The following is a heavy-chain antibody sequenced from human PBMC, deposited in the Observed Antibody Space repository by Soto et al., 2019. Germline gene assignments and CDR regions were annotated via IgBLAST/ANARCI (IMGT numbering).Heavy chain of an antibody. CDR2: ISGRGVST. J-gene: IGHJ3*02. D-gene: IGHD3-10*01. CDR3: AKVCSLWCGRYFDI. CDR1: GFTFSSYA. V-gene: IGHV3-23*01. Sequence: GGSLRLSCAASGFTFSSYAMRCVRQAPGKGLEWVSAISGRGVSTYYADSVKGRFTSSRDNSKNTLYLQMNSLRAEDTAVYYCAKVCSLWCGRYFDIWGQGRMVTVSS.